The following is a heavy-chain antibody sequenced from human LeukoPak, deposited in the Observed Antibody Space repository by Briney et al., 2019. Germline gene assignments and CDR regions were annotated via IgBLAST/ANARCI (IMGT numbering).Heavy chain of an antibody. CDR1: GFTFSSYS. J-gene: IGHJ4*02. CDR2: ISSSSSYI. V-gene: IGHV3-21*01. Sequence: PGGSLRLSCAASGFTFSSYSMNWVRQAPRKGLEWVSSISSSSSYIYYADSVKGRFTISRDNAKNSLYLQMNSLRAEDTAVYYCAKDEEEVVAATPWKYFDYWGQGSLITVSS. D-gene: IGHD2-15*01. CDR3: AKDEEEVVAATPWKYFDY.